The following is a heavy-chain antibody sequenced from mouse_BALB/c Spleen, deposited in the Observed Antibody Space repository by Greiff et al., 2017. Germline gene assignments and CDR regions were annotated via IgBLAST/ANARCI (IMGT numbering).Heavy chain of an antibody. V-gene: IGHV2-2*02. CDR3: AKNYYGSSYRGMDY. J-gene: IGHJ4*01. D-gene: IGHD1-1*01. CDR1: GFSLTSYG. CDR2: IWSGGST. Sequence: QVQLKESGPGLVQPSQSLSITCTASGFSLTSYGVHWVRQSPGKGLEWLGVIWSGGSTDYNAAFISRLSISKDNSKSQVFFKMNSLQANDTAIYYCAKNYYGSSYRGMDYWGQGTSVTVSS.